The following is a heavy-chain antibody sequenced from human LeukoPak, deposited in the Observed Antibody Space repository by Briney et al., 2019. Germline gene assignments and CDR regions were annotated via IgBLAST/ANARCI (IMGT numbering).Heavy chain of an antibody. CDR3: ARDCSSTSCYRGGFDP. D-gene: IGHD2-2*01. CDR2: IKQDGSEK. J-gene: IGHJ5*02. CDR1: GFTFSSYW. V-gene: IGHV3-7*01. Sequence: GGSLRLSCAASGFTFSSYWMSWVRQAPGKGRDWVANIKQDGSEKYYVDSVKGRFTIPRDNAKNSLYLQMNSLRAEDTAVYYCARDCSSTSCYRGGFDPWGQGTLVTVSS.